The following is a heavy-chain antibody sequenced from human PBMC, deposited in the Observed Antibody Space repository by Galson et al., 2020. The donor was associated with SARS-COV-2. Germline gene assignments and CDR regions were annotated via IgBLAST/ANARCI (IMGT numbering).Heavy chain of an antibody. CDR2: IYYSGST. Sequence: SETLSLTCTVSGGSISSYYWSWIRQPPGKGLEWIGYIYYSGSTNYNPSLKSRVTISVDTSKNQFSLKLSSVTAADTAVYYCARAEDYYYYCMDVWGQGTTVTVSS. V-gene: IGHV4-59*01. J-gene: IGHJ6*02. CDR3: ARAEDYYYYCMDV. CDR1: GGSISSYY.